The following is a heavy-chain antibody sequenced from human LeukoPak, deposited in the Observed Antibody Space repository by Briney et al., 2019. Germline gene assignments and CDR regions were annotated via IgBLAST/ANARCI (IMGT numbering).Heavy chain of an antibody. J-gene: IGHJ3*02. CDR2: INHSGST. CDR3: ARSYEGAFDI. CDR1: GGSFSGYY. D-gene: IGHD5-12*01. V-gene: IGHV4-34*01. Sequence: SETLSLTCAVYGGSFSGYYWSWIRQPPGKGLEWIGEINHSGSTNYNPSLKSRVTISVDTSKNQFSLRLSSVTAADTAVYYCARSYEGAFDIWGQGTMVTVSS.